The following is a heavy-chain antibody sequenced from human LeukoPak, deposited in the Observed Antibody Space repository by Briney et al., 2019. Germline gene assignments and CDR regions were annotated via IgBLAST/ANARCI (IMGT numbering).Heavy chain of an antibody. D-gene: IGHD2-2*01. V-gene: IGHV3-11*01. Sequence: GGSLRLSCAASGFTFSDYYMSWIRQAPGKGLEWVSYISSSGSTIYYADSVKGRFTISRDNAKNSLYLQMNSLRAEDTAVYYCARDLAGDIVVVPAAMFDYWGQGTLVTVSS. CDR1: GFTFSDYY. CDR2: ISSSGSTI. CDR3: ARDLAGDIVVVPAAMFDY. J-gene: IGHJ4*02.